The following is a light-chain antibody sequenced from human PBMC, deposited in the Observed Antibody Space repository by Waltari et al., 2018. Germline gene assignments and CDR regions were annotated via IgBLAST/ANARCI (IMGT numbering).Light chain of an antibody. V-gene: IGLV2-14*01. J-gene: IGLJ1*01. Sequence: QSALTQPASVSGSPGQSITISCTGTSSDVGGYNYVSWYQQHPGKAPKLMIYEVSNRPSGVSNRFSGSKSGNTASLTISGLQAEDAADYYCSSYTSSSTLEAVFGTGTKVTVL. CDR3: SSYTSSSTLEAV. CDR1: SSDVGGYNY. CDR2: EVS.